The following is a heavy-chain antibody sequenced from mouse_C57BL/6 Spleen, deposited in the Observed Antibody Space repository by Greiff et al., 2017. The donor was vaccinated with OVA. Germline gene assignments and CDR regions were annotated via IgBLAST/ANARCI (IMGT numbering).Heavy chain of an antibody. CDR1: GFSLTSYG. V-gene: IGHV2-2*01. J-gene: IGHJ4*01. Sequence: VQGVESGPGLVQPSQSLSITCTVSGFSLTSYGVHWVRQSPGKGLEWLGVIWSGGSTDYNAAFISRLSISKDNSKSQVFFKMNSLQADDTAIYYSARRGLRQGGVYAMDYWGQGTSVTVSS. CDR2: IWSGGST. D-gene: IGHD2-4*01. CDR3: ARRGLRQGGVYAMDY.